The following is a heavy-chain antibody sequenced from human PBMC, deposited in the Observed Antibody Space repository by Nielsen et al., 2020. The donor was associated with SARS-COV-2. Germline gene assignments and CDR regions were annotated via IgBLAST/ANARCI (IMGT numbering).Heavy chain of an antibody. Sequence: SEILSPTFAVYGGSFSGYHWSWFRQLPGKGLEWIGEINHSGSTNYNPSLKSRVTISADTSKNQFSLKLSTVSAADTAVYYCARGGYSYGYVYWGQGTLVTVSS. CDR2: INHSGST. D-gene: IGHD5-18*01. J-gene: IGHJ4*02. CDR1: GGSFSGYH. V-gene: IGHV4-34*01. CDR3: ARGGYSYGYVY.